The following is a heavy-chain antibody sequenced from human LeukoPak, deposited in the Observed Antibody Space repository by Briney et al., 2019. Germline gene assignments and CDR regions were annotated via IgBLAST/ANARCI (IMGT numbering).Heavy chain of an antibody. J-gene: IGHJ4*02. V-gene: IGHV1-18*01. Sequence: ASVKVSCKASGYTFTSYGISWVRQAPGQGLEWMGWISAYNGNTNYAQKLQGRVTMTTDTSTSTAYMELRSLRSDDTAVYYCARYCSSTTCDGLDYWGQGTLVTVSS. CDR3: ARYCSSTTCDGLDY. D-gene: IGHD2-2*01. CDR2: ISAYNGNT. CDR1: GYTFTSYG.